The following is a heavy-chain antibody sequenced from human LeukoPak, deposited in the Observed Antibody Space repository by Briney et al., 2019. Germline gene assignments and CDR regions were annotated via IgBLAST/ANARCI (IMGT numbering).Heavy chain of an antibody. V-gene: IGHV4-59*12. CDR2: IYYSGST. Sequence: PSETLSLTCTVSGGSIGSYYWSWIRQPPGKGLEWIGYIYYSGSTNYNPSLKSRVTISVDTSKNQFSLKLSSVTAADTAVYYCARRGWLPNWFDPWGQGTLVTVSS. J-gene: IGHJ5*02. D-gene: IGHD5-12*01. CDR1: GGSIGSYY. CDR3: ARRGWLPNWFDP.